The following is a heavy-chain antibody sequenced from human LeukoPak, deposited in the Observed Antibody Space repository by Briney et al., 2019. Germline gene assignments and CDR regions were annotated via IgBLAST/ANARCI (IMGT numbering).Heavy chain of an antibody. CDR3: ARGTYSYDSSGSWSY. Sequence: GGSLRLSCAASGFTLRSYWMHWVRQAPGKGLVWVSRINTDGSSTSYADSVKGRFTISRDNAKNTLYLQMNSLRAEDTAVYYCARGTYSYDSSGSWSYWGQGTLVTVSS. V-gene: IGHV3-74*01. CDR1: GFTLRSYW. J-gene: IGHJ4*02. D-gene: IGHD3-22*01. CDR2: INTDGSST.